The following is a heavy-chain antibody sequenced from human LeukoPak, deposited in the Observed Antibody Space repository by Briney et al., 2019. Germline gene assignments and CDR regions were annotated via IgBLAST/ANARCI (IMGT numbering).Heavy chain of an antibody. CDR3: ARLGGYSNAHWFDP. CDR2: INSDGSST. D-gene: IGHD5-18*01. V-gene: IGHV3-74*01. Sequence: VQPGGSLRLSCAASGFTFSRYWMHWVRQAPGKGLVWVSRINSDGSSTNYADSVKGRFTISRDNAKNTLYLQMNSLRAEDTAVYYCARLGGYSNAHWFDPWGQGTLVTVSS. J-gene: IGHJ5*02. CDR1: GFTFSRYW.